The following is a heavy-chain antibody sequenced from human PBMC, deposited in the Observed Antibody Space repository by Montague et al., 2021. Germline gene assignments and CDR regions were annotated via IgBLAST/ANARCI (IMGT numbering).Heavy chain of an antibody. V-gene: IGHV3-13*04. D-gene: IGHD3-22*01. CDR2: IGTAGDT. Sequence: SLRLSCAASGFTFSSYDMHWVRQATGKGLEWVSAIGTAGDTYYPGSVKGRFTISRENAKNSLYLQMNSLRAGDTAVYYRARGAHSSGYYGYYYYYGMDVWGQGTTVTVSS. J-gene: IGHJ6*02. CDR3: ARGAHSSGYYGYYYYYGMDV. CDR1: GFTFSSYD.